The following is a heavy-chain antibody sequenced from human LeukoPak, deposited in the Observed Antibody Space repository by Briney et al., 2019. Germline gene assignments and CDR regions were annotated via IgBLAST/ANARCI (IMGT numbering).Heavy chain of an antibody. Sequence: SETLSLTCAVYGGSFSGYYWSWIRQPPGKGLEWIGEINHSGSTNYNPSLKSRVTISVDTSKNQFSLKLSSVTAADTAVYYCASSYDYVWGSYRPPYFDYWGQGTLVTVS. CDR2: INHSGST. J-gene: IGHJ4*02. V-gene: IGHV4-34*01. CDR3: ASSYDYVWGSYRPPYFDY. CDR1: GGSFSGYY. D-gene: IGHD3-16*02.